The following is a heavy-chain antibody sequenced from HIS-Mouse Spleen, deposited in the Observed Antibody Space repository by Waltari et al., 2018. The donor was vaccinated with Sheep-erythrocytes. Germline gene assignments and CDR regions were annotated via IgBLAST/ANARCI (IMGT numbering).Heavy chain of an antibody. V-gene: IGHV1-2*02. D-gene: IGHD3-3*01. CDR1: GYTFTGYY. J-gene: IGHJ3*02. Sequence: VQLVQSGAEVKKPGASVKVSCKASGYTFTGYYMHWVRQAPGQGLEWMGWINPNSGGTNYAQKFQGRVTMTRDTSISTAYMELSRLRSDDTAVYYCARGYYDFWSGSALGAFDIWGQGTMVTVSS. CDR2: INPNSGGT. CDR3: ARGYYDFWSGSALGAFDI.